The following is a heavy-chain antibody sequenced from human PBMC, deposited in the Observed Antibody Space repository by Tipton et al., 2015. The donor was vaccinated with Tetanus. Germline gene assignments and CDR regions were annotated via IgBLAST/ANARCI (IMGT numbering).Heavy chain of an antibody. J-gene: IGHJ4*02. CDR2: VSYSGRT. D-gene: IGHD2-15*01. Sequence: LRLSCTVSGGSVRSGDYSWNWIRQPPGKGLEWLAYVSYSGRTNSNYSLKSRITISQDTSKNQFSLRLSSVTAADTAVYYCARFSLQYCSSLTCWDFDSWSQGTLVTVSS. CDR3: ARFSLQYCSSLTCWDFDS. CDR1: GGSVRSGDYS. V-gene: IGHV4-61*08.